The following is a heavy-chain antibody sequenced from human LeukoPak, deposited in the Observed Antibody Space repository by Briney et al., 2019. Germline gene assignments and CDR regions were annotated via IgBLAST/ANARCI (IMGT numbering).Heavy chain of an antibody. CDR2: IYYSGST. V-gene: IGHV4-59*08. CDR1: GGSISSYY. D-gene: IGHD1-26*01. Sequence: PSETLSLTCTVSGGSISSYYWSWVRQPPGKGLEWIGYIYYSGSTNYNPSLKSRVTISVDTSKNQFSLKLSSVTAADTAVYYCAWGSEGYGGAFDIWGQGTVVTVSS. J-gene: IGHJ3*02. CDR3: AWGSEGYGGAFDI.